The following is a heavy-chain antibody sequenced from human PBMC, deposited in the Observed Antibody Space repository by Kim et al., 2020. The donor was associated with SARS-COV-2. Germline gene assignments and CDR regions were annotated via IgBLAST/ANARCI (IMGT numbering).Heavy chain of an antibody. Sequence: GGSLRLSCTASGFIFSNYGMQWVRQTPGKGLEWVSVISHDGSVNYYADSVKGRLTISKANSKSTLYLQMNSLRAEDTAWYHVAKERDAYSSTSFDYWGQG. V-gene: IGHV3-30*18. J-gene: IGHJ4*02. CDR2: ISHDGSVN. CDR3: AKERDAYSSTSFDY. D-gene: IGHD2-2*01. CDR1: GFIFSNYG.